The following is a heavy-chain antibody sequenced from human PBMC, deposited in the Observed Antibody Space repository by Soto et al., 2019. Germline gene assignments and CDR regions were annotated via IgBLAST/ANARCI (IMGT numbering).Heavy chain of an antibody. Sequence: TLSLTCTVSGGSISSDGYYWSWIRPHAGEVQGWIGYSYYSRNIYYTPSLKSRFTISVDTSKNQFSLKLSSVTAEDAAVYYCARVNDYYYSGMDVWGQGTTVTVSS. CDR2: SYYSRNI. J-gene: IGHJ6*02. CDR1: GGSISSDGYY. CDR3: ARVNDYYYSGMDV. V-gene: IGHV4-31*03.